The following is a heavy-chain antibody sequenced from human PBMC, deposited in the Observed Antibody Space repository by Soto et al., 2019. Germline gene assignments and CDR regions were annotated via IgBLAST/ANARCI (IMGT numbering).Heavy chain of an antibody. D-gene: IGHD4-17*01. CDR3: ARIPYGDYDQYYFDY. Sequence: SGPTLVNPTQTLTLTCTFSGFSLTTSGMCVNWIRQPPGKALEWLARIDWDDDKYYSTSLKTRLTISKDASKNQVVLTMTNMDPVDTATYYCARIPYGDYDQYYFDYWGQGTLVTVSS. J-gene: IGHJ4*02. CDR2: IDWDDDK. V-gene: IGHV2-70*11. CDR1: GFSLTTSGMC.